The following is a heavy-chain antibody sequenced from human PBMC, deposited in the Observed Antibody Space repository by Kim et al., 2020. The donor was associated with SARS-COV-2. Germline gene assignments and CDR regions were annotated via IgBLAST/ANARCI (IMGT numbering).Heavy chain of an antibody. CDR2: FSSSNSYV. CDR1: EFTFSTYT. V-gene: IGHV3-21*01. D-gene: IGHD2-2*01. CDR3: VVVPAATHLFDF. Sequence: GGSLRLSCVASEFTFSTYTMDWVRQAPGKGMEWVSSFSSSNSYVNYADSVMGRFTISRDNAKNSLFLDTNSLRAEDTAVYYCVVVPAATHLFDFWGQGTIVTVSS. J-gene: IGHJ3*01.